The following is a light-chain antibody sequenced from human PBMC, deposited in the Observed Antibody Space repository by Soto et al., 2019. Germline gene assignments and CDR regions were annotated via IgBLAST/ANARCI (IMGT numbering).Light chain of an antibody. CDR2: DVS. J-gene: IGKJ1*01. Sequence: DIQMTQSPPTLSASVGDRVTITCRASQSISSWLAWYQQRPGKAPNLLIYDVSSLESGVPSRFSGSGSGTEFTLTISSLQPDDCATYYCQQYTNYPWTVGQGTKVEIK. CDR1: QSISSW. V-gene: IGKV1-5*01. CDR3: QQYTNYPWT.